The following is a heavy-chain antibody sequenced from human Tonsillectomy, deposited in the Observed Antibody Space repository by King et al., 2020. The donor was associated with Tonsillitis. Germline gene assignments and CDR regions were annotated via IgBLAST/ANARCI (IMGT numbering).Heavy chain of an antibody. Sequence: QLVQSGAEVKKPGDSLKVSCKTSEYTFTDYYIHWVRQAPGQGLEWMGWVNPNSGGTKYAQKFQGRVTMTSDTSISTAYLELSRLTSDDMAVYYCSREALAFDYWGQGTLVTVSS. CDR2: VNPNSGGT. J-gene: IGHJ4*02. CDR1: EYTFTDYY. V-gene: IGHV1-2*02. CDR3: SREALAFDY.